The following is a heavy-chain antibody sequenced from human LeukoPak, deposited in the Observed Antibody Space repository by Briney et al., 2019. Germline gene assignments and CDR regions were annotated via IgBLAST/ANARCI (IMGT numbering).Heavy chain of an antibody. CDR3: AKTLPSPSFDY. CDR1: GFTFSRAW. J-gene: IGHJ4*02. Sequence: AGGSLRLSCAASGFTFSRAWMSWVRQAPGKGLEWVANIKEDGSEDYYADSVKGRFAISKDNAKNSLYLQMHSLRAEDTAIYYCAKTLPSPSFDYWGQGTLVTVSS. CDR2: IKEDGSED. V-gene: IGHV3-7*03.